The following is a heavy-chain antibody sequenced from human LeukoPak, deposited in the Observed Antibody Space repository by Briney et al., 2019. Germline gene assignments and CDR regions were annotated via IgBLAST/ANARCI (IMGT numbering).Heavy chain of an antibody. V-gene: IGHV4-34*01. D-gene: IGHD3-9*01. CDR2: INHSGST. CDR3: AQGDYDILGMN. J-gene: IGHJ4*02. CDR1: SGSFSGYY. Sequence: SETLSLTCAVYSGSFSGYYWSWIRQPPGKGLEWIGEINHSGSTNYNPSLKSRVTISVDTSKNQFSLKLSSVTAADTAVYYCAQGDYDILGMNWGQGTLVTVSS.